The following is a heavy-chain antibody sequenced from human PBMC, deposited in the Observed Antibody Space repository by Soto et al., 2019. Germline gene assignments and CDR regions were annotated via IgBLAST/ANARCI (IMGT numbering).Heavy chain of an antibody. CDR1: GDSISSYY. V-gene: IGHV4-59*01. Sequence: SETLSLTCTVSGDSISSYYWSWIRQPPGKGLEWIGYIYYSGSTNYNPSLKSRVTISVDTSKNQFSLKLSSVTAADTAVYYCARQEFDWLFFDPWGQGTLVTVSS. J-gene: IGHJ5*02. D-gene: IGHD3-9*01. CDR2: IYYSGST. CDR3: ARQEFDWLFFDP.